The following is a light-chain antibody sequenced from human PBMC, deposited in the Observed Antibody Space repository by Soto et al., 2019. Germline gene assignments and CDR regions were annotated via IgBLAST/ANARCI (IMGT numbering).Light chain of an antibody. J-gene: IGKJ1*01. CDR2: GAS. CDR3: QQYNNWRGT. Sequence: EIVMTQSPDTLSVSPGERATLSCRASQSVSSNLAWYQQKPGQAPRLLIYGASTRATGIPARFSGSRSGTEFTLTISSLQSEDFAVYYCQQYNNWRGTFGQGTKVEIK. CDR1: QSVSSN. V-gene: IGKV3-15*01.